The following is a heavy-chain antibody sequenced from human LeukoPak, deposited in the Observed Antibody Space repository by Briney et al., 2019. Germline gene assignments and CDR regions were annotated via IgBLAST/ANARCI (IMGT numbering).Heavy chain of an antibody. J-gene: IGHJ4*01. D-gene: IGHD3-10*01. CDR3: ARGRGGPPFDF. CDR2: ISADGGTT. Sequence: GGSLRLSCVASGFNFRAYGMHWVRQAPGQGLECISAISADGGTTFHAESVKGGFTISRDNSKNTLYLQMGSLRIDDSALYYCARGRGGPPFDFWGHGTLITVSS. V-gene: IGHV3-64*02. CDR1: GFNFRAYG.